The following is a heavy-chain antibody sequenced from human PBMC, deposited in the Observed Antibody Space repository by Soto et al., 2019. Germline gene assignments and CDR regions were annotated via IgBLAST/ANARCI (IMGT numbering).Heavy chain of an antibody. J-gene: IGHJ4*02. D-gene: IGHD2-8*01. CDR3: ARFPPNGPPDY. CDR2: IYPGDSET. V-gene: IGHV5-51*01. CDR1: GYSFTNNW. Sequence: GESLKISCKGSGYSFTNNWIGWVRQMPGKGLEWMGIIYPGDSETRYSPSFQGQVIISADKSTSTAHLQWSSLKVSDTAMYYCARFPPNGPPDYWGQGPLVTVS.